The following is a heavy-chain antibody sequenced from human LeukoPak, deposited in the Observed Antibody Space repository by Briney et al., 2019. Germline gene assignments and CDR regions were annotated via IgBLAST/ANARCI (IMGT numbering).Heavy chain of an antibody. CDR1: GFTFSNAW. D-gene: IGHD5-12*01. CDR3: TTKVIRGNSGDDYDD. J-gene: IGHJ4*02. Sequence: GGSLRLSCAASGFTFSNAWMSWVRQAPGKGLEWVALISSDGNDKLYGDSVKGRFTISRDDSKSTLYLQMNSLRAEDTAVYYCTTKVIRGNSGDDYDDWGQGTLVTVSS. V-gene: IGHV3-30*03. CDR2: ISSDGNDK.